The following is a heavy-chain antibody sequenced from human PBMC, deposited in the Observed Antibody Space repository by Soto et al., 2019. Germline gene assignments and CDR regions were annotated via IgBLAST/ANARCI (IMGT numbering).Heavy chain of an antibody. Sequence: QVQLVQSGAEVKKPGSSVKVSCKSSGGTFSSYSINWVRQAPGHGLEWMGEIIPIFGTANYAQKFQGRVTITADESTSTAYMELSSLRSEDTAVYYCARDGGRHSGWIDYWGQGTLVTV. J-gene: IGHJ4*02. CDR2: IIPIFGTA. D-gene: IGHD1-26*01. CDR3: ARDGGRHSGWIDY. CDR1: GGTFSSYS. V-gene: IGHV1-69*01.